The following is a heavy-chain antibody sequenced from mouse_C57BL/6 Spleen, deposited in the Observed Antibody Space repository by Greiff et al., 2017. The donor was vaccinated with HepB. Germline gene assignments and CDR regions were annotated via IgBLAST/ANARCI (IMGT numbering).Heavy chain of an antibody. D-gene: IGHD2-10*02. Sequence: VQLQQSGPELVKPGASVKIPCKASGYTFTDYNMDWVKQSHGKSLEWIGDINPNNGGTIYNQKFKGKATLTVDKSSSTAYMELRSLTSEDTAVYYCARRYGNWYFDVWGTGTTVTVSS. CDR3: ARRYGNWYFDV. CDR2: INPNNGGT. CDR1: GYTFTDYN. V-gene: IGHV1-18*01. J-gene: IGHJ1*03.